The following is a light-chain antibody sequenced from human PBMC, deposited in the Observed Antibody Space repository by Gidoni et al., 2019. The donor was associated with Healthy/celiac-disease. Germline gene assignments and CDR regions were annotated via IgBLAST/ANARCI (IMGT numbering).Light chain of an antibody. CDR1: QSLSSY. Sequence: EIVLTQSPATLSLSPGERATLSCRASQSLSSYLAWYQQKPGQAPRLLIYDASNRATGIPARFSGSGFGTDFTLTISSLEPEDFAVYYCQQRSNWLTFXGXTKVEIK. CDR3: QQRSNWLT. J-gene: IGKJ4*01. CDR2: DAS. V-gene: IGKV3-11*01.